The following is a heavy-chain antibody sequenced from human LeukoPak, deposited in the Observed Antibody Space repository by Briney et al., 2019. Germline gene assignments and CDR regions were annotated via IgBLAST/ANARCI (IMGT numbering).Heavy chain of an antibody. J-gene: IGHJ3*02. CDR3: ARDGPYDSGAFEI. D-gene: IGHD3-22*01. V-gene: IGHV4-38-2*02. Sequence: SETLSLTCTVSGYSINNDYFWGWIRQPPGKGLAWIGSIYHSGSTYYNPSLKSRVTISVDTSKNQFSLRLSSVTAADTARYYCARDGPYDSGAFEIWGQGTMVAVSS. CDR1: GYSINNDYF. CDR2: IYHSGST.